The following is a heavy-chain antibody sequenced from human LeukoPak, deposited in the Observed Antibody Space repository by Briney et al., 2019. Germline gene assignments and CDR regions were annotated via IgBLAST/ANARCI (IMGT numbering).Heavy chain of an antibody. CDR2: IDPSDSYT. CDR3: ARSLSSGWPGFGY. V-gene: IGHV5-10-1*01. Sequence: GESLKISCKGSGYSFTNYWINWVRQMPGKGLEWTGKIDPSDSYTNYSPSFQGHVTISADKSISTAYLQWSSLKASDTAMYYCARSLSSGWPGFGYWGQGALVTVSS. CDR1: GYSFTNYW. J-gene: IGHJ4*02. D-gene: IGHD6-19*01.